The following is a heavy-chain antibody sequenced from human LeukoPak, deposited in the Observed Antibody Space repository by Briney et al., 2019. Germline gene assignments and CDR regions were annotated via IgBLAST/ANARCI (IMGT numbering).Heavy chain of an antibody. CDR1: GFTFSSYA. J-gene: IGHJ4*02. V-gene: IGHV3-30*01. D-gene: IGHD3-3*01. CDR3: ARAMQAYYDFWSDPTLFLGY. CDR2: ISYDGSNK. Sequence: GGPLRLSCAASGFTFSSYAMHWVRQAPGKGLEWVAVISYDGSNKYYADSVKGRFTISRDNSKNTLYLQMNSLRAEDTAVYYCARAMQAYYDFWSDPTLFLGYWGQGTLVTVCS.